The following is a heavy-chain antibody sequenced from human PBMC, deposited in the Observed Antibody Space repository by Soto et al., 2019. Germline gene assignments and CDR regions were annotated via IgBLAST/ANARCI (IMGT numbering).Heavy chain of an antibody. J-gene: IGHJ6*02. CDR3: ATRVRGAFITSAFSAGMDV. CDR1: GGTFSSYA. Sequence: QVQLVQSGAEGKKPGSSVKVSCKASGGTFSSYAIRWVRQSPGQGLEWMGGIIPIFGTANYAQKFQGRVTITADESTSTAYMALSSLRSEDTAVYYCATRVRGAFITSAFSAGMDVWGQGTTVTVSS. CDR2: IIPIFGTA. D-gene: IGHD3-10*01. V-gene: IGHV1-69*01.